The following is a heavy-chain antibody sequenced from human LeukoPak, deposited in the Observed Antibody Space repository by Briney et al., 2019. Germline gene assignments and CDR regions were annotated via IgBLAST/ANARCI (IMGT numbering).Heavy chain of an antibody. CDR3: ASLLGTALITDIVVVPAAISDY. V-gene: IGHV4-38-2*02. D-gene: IGHD2-2*02. J-gene: IGHJ4*02. CDR1: GYSISSGYY. CDR2: IYHSGST. Sequence: KPSETLSLTCTVSGYSISSGYYWGWIRQPPGKGLEWIGSIYHSGSTYYNPSLKSRVTISVDTSKNQFSLKLSSVTAADTAVYYCASLLGTALITDIVVVPAAISDYWGQGTLVTVSS.